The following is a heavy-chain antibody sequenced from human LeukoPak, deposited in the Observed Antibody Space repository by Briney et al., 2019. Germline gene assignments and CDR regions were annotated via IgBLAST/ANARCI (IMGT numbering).Heavy chain of an antibody. Sequence: ASVKVSCKPSGYSFTRNCRSWVRQAPGQGLEWMAWISANSGNTNYAQNFQDRVTLTTDTSTSTAYMELRSLRSDDTAVYYCARDVNYAFDYWGQGTLVTVSS. J-gene: IGHJ4*02. CDR2: ISANSGNT. CDR3: ARDVNYAFDY. CDR1: GYSFTRNC. V-gene: IGHV1-18*01. D-gene: IGHD3-16*01.